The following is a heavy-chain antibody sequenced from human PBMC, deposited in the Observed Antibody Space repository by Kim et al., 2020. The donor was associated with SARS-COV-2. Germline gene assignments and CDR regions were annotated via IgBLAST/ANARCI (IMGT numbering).Heavy chain of an antibody. J-gene: IGHJ4*02. D-gene: IGHD3-22*01. CDR3: ARSAELIVVAPFDY. V-gene: IGHV1-46*01. Sequence: AQKFQGRVTMTRDTSTSTVYMELSSLRSEDTAVYYCARSAELIVVAPFDYWGQGTLVTVSS.